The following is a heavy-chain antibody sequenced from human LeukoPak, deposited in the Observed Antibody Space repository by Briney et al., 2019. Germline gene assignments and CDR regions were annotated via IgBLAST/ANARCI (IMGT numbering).Heavy chain of an antibody. D-gene: IGHD2-15*01. CDR2: ISSTSSYI. CDR3: ARYCSGGSCIEVNAFDI. Sequence: EGSLRLSCAASGFSFITHNMNWVRQAPGKGLEWVSSISSTSSYIYYADSVKGRFTISRDNSKNTLYLQMNSLRAEDTAIYYCARYCSGGSCIEVNAFDIWGQGTMVTVSS. J-gene: IGHJ3*02. V-gene: IGHV3-21*04. CDR1: GFSFITHN.